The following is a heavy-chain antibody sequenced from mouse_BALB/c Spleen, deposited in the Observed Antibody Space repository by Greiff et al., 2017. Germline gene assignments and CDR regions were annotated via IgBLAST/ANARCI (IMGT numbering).Heavy chain of an antibody. CDR1: GFSLSRYS. CDR3: ARNYYEKAWFAY. Sequence: VKLKESGPGLVAPSQSLSITCTVSGFSLSRYSVHWVRQPPGKGLEWLGMIWGGGSTDYNSALKSRLSISKDNSKSQVFLKMNSLQTDDTAMYYCARNYYEKAWFAYWGQGTLVTVSA. V-gene: IGHV2-6-4*01. D-gene: IGHD1-1*02. CDR2: IWGGGST. J-gene: IGHJ3*01.